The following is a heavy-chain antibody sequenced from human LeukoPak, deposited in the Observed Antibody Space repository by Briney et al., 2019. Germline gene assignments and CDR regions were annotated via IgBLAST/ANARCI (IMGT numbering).Heavy chain of an antibody. CDR3: ARVRSGRGALDI. V-gene: IGHV4-59*12. J-gene: IGHJ3*02. CDR2: IYYSGST. CDR1: GGSISSYY. D-gene: IGHD3-10*01. Sequence: SETLSLTCTVSGGSISSYYWSWIRQPPGKGLEWIGYIYYSGSTNYKPSLKSRVTISVDTSKNQFSLKLSSVTAADTAVYYCARVRSGRGALDIWGQGTMVTVSS.